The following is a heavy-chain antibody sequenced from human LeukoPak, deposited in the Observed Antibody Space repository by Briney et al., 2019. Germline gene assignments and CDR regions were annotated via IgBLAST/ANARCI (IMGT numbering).Heavy chain of an antibody. CDR2: INPNSGGT. D-gene: IGHD5-18*01. Sequence: APVKVSCKASGYTFTGYYMHWVRQAPGQGLEWMGWINPNSGGTNYAQKFQGRVTMTRDTSISTAYMELSRLRSDDTAVYYCARGRSRREYSHGFFGAFDIWGQGTMVTVSS. CDR1: GYTFTGYY. CDR3: ARGRSRREYSHGFFGAFDI. J-gene: IGHJ3*02. V-gene: IGHV1-2*02.